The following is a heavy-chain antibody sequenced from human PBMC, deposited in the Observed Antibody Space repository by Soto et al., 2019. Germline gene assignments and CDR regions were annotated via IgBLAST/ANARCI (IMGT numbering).Heavy chain of an antibody. CDR1: GYTFSNYG. V-gene: IGHV1-18*01. J-gene: IGHJ6*04. CDR3: ARDPGFGFGYSYAFAMDV. Sequence: ASVKVSCKASGYTFSNYGISWVRQGPGQGLEWMGWISGYNGNTHYEEKVQDRIKMTTDTSTSTTCLELRSLRSDDTAVYFCARDPGFGFGYSYAFAMDVWAK. D-gene: IGHD5-18*01. CDR2: ISGYNGNT.